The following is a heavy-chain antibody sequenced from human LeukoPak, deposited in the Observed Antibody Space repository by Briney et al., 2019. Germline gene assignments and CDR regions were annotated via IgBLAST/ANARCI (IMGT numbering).Heavy chain of an antibody. Sequence: PGGSLRLSCVVSEFNFRNYWMSWVRQTPGKGLEWVANIKQDGSDKYYVDSVKGRFIISRDNAKNSLYLQMNSLRDEDTAVYYCARDSAAHGGYWGQGTPAIVSS. CDR1: EFNFRNYW. CDR3: ARDSAAHGGY. CDR2: IKQDGSDK. J-gene: IGHJ4*02. D-gene: IGHD6-25*01. V-gene: IGHV3-7*03.